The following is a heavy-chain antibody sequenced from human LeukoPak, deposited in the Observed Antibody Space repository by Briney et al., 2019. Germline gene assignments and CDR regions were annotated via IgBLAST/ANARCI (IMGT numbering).Heavy chain of an antibody. J-gene: IGHJ4*02. CDR2: ISFDGRKN. V-gene: IGHV3-30*04. Sequence: GRSLRLSCTASGFTFSTSPMHWVRQAPGKGLEWVAVISFDGRKNFYADSVKGRFIISRDNSKNTLYLQMNSLRSEDTAVFYCARDRGDRSGWYGPLEWGQGTLVTVSS. CDR3: ARDRGDRSGWYGPLE. CDR1: GFTFSTSP. D-gene: IGHD6-19*01.